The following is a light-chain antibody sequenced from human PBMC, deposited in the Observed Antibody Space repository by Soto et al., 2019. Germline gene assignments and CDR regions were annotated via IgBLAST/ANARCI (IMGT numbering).Light chain of an antibody. CDR2: GAS. CDR3: QKYGSSLLT. V-gene: IGKV3-20*01. J-gene: IGKJ4*01. CDR1: QSVSSSY. Sequence: EIVLTQSPGTLSLSPGKRATLSCRASQSVSSSYLAWYQQKPGQAPRLLIYGASSRATGIPDRFSGSGSGTDFTLTISRLEPEDFAVYYCQKYGSSLLTFGGGTKVDI.